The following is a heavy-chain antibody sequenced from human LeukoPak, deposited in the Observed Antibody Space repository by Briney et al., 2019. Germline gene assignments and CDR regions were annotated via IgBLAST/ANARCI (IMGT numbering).Heavy chain of an antibody. Sequence: ASVKVSFKASGYTFTSYYMHWVRQAPGQGLEWMGIINPSGGSTSYAQKFQGRVTMTRDTSTSTVYMELSSLRSEDTAVYYCARGVPSSTSSLDGMDVWGQGTTVTVSS. J-gene: IGHJ6*02. CDR3: ARGVPSSTSSLDGMDV. CDR1: GYTFTSYY. CDR2: INPSGGST. D-gene: IGHD2-2*01. V-gene: IGHV1-46*01.